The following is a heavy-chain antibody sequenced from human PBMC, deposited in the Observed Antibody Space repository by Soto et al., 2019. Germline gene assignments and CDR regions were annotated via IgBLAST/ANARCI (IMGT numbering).Heavy chain of an antibody. Sequence: ASVKVSCKASGYTFTSYAMHWVRQAPGQRLEWMGWINAGNGNTKYSQKFQGRVTITRDTSASTAYMELSSLRSEDTAVYYCARAVGYCTNGVCYASVGHFDYWGQGTLVTVSS. J-gene: IGHJ4*02. CDR3: ARAVGYCTNGVCYASVGHFDY. CDR1: GYTFTSYA. CDR2: INAGNGNT. V-gene: IGHV1-3*01. D-gene: IGHD2-8*01.